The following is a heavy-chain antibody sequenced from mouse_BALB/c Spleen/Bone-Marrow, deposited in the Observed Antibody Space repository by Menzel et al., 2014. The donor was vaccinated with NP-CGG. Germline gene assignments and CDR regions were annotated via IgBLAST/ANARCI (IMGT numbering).Heavy chain of an antibody. CDR3: ASVYDYGRGYAMDY. V-gene: IGHV1-80*01. CDR2: IYPGDGDT. CDR1: GYAFSNYG. D-gene: IGHD2-4*01. Sequence: QVQLQQYGAELVRPGSSVKISCKASGYAFSNYGMNWVKQRPGQGLEWIGQIYPGDGDTNYNGKFKGRVTLTADKSSSTAYMQLSSLTSEDSAVYFCASVYDYGRGYAMDYWGQGTSVTVSS. J-gene: IGHJ4*01.